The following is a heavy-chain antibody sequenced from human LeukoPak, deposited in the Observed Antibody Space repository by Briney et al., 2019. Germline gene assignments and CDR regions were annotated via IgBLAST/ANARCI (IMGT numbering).Heavy chain of an antibody. CDR1: RFTFSNSW. Sequence: GGSLRLSCVVSRFTFSNSWVTWVRQAPGKGLEWVATIKPDGSDKYYVDSVKGRFTISRDNAKNSLYLQMNSLRIEDTAVYYCAREDWYHLDYWGQGTLVIVFS. D-gene: IGHD3/OR15-3a*01. J-gene: IGHJ4*02. CDR2: IKPDGSDK. V-gene: IGHV3-7*03. CDR3: AREDWYHLDY.